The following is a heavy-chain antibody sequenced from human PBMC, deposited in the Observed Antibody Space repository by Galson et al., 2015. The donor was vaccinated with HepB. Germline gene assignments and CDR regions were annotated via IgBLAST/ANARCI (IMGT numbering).Heavy chain of an antibody. CDR1: GYTFTSYG. J-gene: IGHJ4*02. D-gene: IGHD1-26*01. V-gene: IGHV1-18*01. Sequence: SVKVSCKASGYTFTSYGISWVRQAPGQGLEWMGWISAYNGNTNYAQNLQGRVTMTTDTSTSTAYMELRSLRSDDTAVYYCAREGSPRRGATPGLDYWGQGTLVTVSS. CDR2: ISAYNGNT. CDR3: AREGSPRRGATPGLDY.